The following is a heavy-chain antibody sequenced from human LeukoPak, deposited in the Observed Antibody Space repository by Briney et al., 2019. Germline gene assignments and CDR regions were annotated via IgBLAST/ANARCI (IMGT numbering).Heavy chain of an antibody. J-gene: IGHJ6*03. CDR2: LYYNGRT. CDR1: RGSISSYY. Sequence: SETLSLTCTVSRGSISSYYWSWIRQPPGKGLEWIGYLYYNGRTNYNPSLKSRVTISVDTSKNQFSLKLTSVTAADTAVYYCARVLPSSGPYYYYMDVWGKGTTVTVSS. CDR3: ARVLPSSGPYYYYMDV. D-gene: IGHD6-19*01. V-gene: IGHV4-59*01.